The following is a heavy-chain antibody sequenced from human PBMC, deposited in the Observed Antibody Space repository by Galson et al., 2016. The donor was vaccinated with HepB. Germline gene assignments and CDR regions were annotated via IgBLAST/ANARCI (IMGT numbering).Heavy chain of an antibody. J-gene: IGHJ4*02. CDR3: TRRESLSLDS. CDR1: GFTFRTYS. V-gene: IGHV3-21*01. CDR2: ISSNNRDT. D-gene: IGHD2/OR15-2a*01. Sequence: SLRLSCAASGFTFRTYSMNWVRQAPGKGLEWVSSISSNNRDTDYADSVKGRFTISRNNAKNSLYLKMTSLRVEDTAIYYCTRRESLSLDSWGQGTLVTVSS.